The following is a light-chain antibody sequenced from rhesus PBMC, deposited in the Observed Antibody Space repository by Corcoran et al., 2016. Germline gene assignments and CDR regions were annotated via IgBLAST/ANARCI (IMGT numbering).Light chain of an antibody. V-gene: IGKV1-36*02. J-gene: IGKJ2*01. CDR1: QGISDY. CDR2: AAS. Sequence: DIQMTQSPSSLSASVGDRVTITCRVSQGISDYLNWYQQKPGKAPKRLIYAASNLESGVPSRFSGSGSGTDFTLTIRSLQPEDFAAYYCLQAYSTPYSFGQGTKVEIK. CDR3: LQAYSTPYS.